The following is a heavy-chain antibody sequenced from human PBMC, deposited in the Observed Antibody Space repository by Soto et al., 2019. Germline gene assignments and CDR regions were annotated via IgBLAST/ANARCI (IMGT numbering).Heavy chain of an antibody. V-gene: IGHV1-69*01. Sequence: QVQLVQSGAEVKKPGSSVKVSCKASGGNFSTHAISWVRQAPGQGLVWMGGIIPMFNTTISAQKFQGRVTITADEYTSTAYMELGSLRSEDPAVDYCPRDAYARGALDYWGQGTLVTVYS. CDR2: IIPMFNTT. D-gene: IGHD2-8*01. J-gene: IGHJ4*02. CDR3: PRDAYARGALDY. CDR1: GGNFSTHA.